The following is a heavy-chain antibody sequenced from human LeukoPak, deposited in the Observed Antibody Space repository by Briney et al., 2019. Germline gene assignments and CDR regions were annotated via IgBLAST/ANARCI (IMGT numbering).Heavy chain of an antibody. CDR3: ARGTPYSSSWYFDY. CDR1: GFTLSSYS. J-gene: IGHJ4*02. Sequence: GGSLRLSCAASGFTLSSYSMTWVRQAPGKGLEWVSSISSSSSYIYYADSVKGRFTNSRDNAKNSLYLQMNSLRAEDTAVYYCARGTPYSSSWYFDYWGQGTLVTVSS. CDR2: ISSSSSYI. V-gene: IGHV3-21*01. D-gene: IGHD6-13*01.